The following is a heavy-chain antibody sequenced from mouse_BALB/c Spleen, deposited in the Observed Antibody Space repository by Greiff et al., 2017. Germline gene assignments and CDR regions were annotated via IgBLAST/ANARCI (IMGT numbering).Heavy chain of an antibody. CDR2: ILPGSGST. CDR3: ARRGYGSSYGLGFAY. J-gene: IGHJ3*01. CDR1: GYTFSSYW. Sequence: QVQLKESGAELMKPGASVKISCKATGYTFSSYWIEWVKQRPGHGLEWIGEILPGSGSTNCNEKFKGKATFTADTSSNTAYMQLSSLTSEDSAVYYCARRGYGSSYGLGFAYWGQGTLVTVSA. V-gene: IGHV1-9*01. D-gene: IGHD1-1*01.